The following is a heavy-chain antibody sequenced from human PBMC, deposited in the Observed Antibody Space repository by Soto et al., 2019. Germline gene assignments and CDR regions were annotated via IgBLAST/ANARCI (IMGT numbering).Heavy chain of an antibody. J-gene: IGHJ4*02. Sequence: GESLKISCKGSGYSFTSYWIGWVRQMPGKGLEWMGIIYPGDSDTRYSPSFQGQVTISADKSISTAYLQWSSLKASDTAMYYCARLVVRRAAHPNQESYYFDYWGQGTLVTVSS. D-gene: IGHD6-6*01. CDR3: ARLVVRRAAHPNQESYYFDY. CDR1: GYSFTSYW. V-gene: IGHV5-51*01. CDR2: IYPGDSDT.